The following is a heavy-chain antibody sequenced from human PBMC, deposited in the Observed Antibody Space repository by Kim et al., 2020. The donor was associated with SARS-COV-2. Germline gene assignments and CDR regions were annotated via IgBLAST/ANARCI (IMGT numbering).Heavy chain of an antibody. Sequence: GGSLRLSCAASGFTFSGYGMHWVRQAPGKWLEWVAVIWYDGSNKYYADSVKGRFTVSRDNSKSTASLQMNSLRAEDTAVYYCARARGSYFYYFDYWGQGTLVTVS. CDR2: IWYDGSNK. V-gene: IGHV3-33*01. D-gene: IGHD1-26*01. CDR1: GFTFSGYG. CDR3: ARARGSYFYYFDY. J-gene: IGHJ4*02.